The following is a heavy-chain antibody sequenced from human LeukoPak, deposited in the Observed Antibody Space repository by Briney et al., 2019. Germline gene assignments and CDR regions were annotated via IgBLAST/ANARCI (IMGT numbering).Heavy chain of an antibody. V-gene: IGHV3-7*01. CDR1: GFTFSSYW. D-gene: IGHD3-16*02. J-gene: IGHJ4*02. CDR2: IKQDGSEK. Sequence: GGSLRLSCAASGFTFSSYWMSWVRQAPGKGLEWVANIKQDGSEKYYVDSVKGRFTISRDNAKNSLYLQMNSLRAEDTAVYYCAGGRYYDYVWGSYRFVYWGQGTLVTVSS. CDR3: AGGRYYDYVWGSYRFVY.